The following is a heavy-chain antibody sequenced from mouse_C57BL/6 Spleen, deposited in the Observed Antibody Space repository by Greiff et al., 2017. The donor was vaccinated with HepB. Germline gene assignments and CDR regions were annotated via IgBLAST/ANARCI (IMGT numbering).Heavy chain of an antibody. CDR2: IDPSDSYT. Sequence: QVQLQQSGAELVMPGASVKLSCKASSYTFTSYWMHWVKQRPGQGLEWIGEIDPSDSYTNYNQKFKGNSTLTVDKSSSTAYMQLSSLTSEDSAVYYCARGRTGTGAWCEYGGQGKLVNVAA. CDR3: ARGRTGTGAWCEY. V-gene: IGHV1-69*01. D-gene: IGHD4-1*01. CDR1: SYTFTSYW. J-gene: IGHJ3*01.